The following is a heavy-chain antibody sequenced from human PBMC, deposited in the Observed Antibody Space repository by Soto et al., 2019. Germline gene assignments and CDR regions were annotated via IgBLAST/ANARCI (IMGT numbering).Heavy chain of an antibody. CDR2: ISSSGSTI. Sequence: QVQLVESGGGLVKPGGSLRLSCAASGFTFSDYYMSWIRQAPGKGLEWVSYISSSGSTIYYADSVKGRFTISRDNAKKSLFLQKISRRGEEAAVEYCGGFTRSGYELVDYYYMDVWGKGTTVTVSS. D-gene: IGHD3-3*01. CDR1: GFTFSDYY. CDR3: GGFTRSGYELVDYYYMDV. J-gene: IGHJ6*03. V-gene: IGHV3-11*01.